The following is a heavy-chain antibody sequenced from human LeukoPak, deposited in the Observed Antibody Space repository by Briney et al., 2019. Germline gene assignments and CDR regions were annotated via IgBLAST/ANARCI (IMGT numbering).Heavy chain of an antibody. Sequence: GASVKVSCKASGNTFTSYGISWVRQAPGQGLEWMGWISAYNGNTNYAQKLQGRVTMTTDTSTSTAYMELRSLRSDDTAVYYCARDLGIAAAEGIDYWGQGTLVTVSS. D-gene: IGHD6-13*01. J-gene: IGHJ4*02. V-gene: IGHV1-18*01. CDR3: ARDLGIAAAEGIDY. CDR1: GNTFTSYG. CDR2: ISAYNGNT.